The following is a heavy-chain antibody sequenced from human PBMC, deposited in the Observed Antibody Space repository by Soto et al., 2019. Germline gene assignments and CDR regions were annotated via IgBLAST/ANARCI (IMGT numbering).Heavy chain of an antibody. V-gene: IGHV1-69*14. J-gene: IGHJ5*02. CDR1: GGTFSSYV. CDR3: ARRVMVADTSLDGWFGP. CDR2: VIPMFDTA. D-gene: IGHD2-15*01. Sequence: QVQLVQSGAEVKKPGSSVKVSCKASGGTFSSYVISWVRQAPGPGLEWMGGVIPMFDTANYAQKFQGRATITADKSTSTVYLELSRLRSEDTAVYYFARRVMVADTSLDGWFGPWGQGTLVTVSS.